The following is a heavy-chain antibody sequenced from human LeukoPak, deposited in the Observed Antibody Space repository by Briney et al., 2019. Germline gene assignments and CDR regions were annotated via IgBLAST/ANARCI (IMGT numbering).Heavy chain of an antibody. D-gene: IGHD3-16*01. CDR1: GYSISSGYY. Sequence: SETLSLTCTVSGYSISSGYYWGWIRQPPGKGLEWIGSIYHSGSTYYNPSLKSRVTISVDTSKNQFSLKLSSVTAADTAVYYCAREEKGAGKAAFDIWGQGTMVTVSS. V-gene: IGHV4-38-2*02. CDR3: AREEKGAGKAAFDI. CDR2: IYHSGST. J-gene: IGHJ3*02.